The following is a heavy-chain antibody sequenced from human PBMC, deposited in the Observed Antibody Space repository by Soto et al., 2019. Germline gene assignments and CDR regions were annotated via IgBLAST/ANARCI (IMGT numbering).Heavy chain of an antibody. CDR2: ISGSGGST. J-gene: IGHJ4*02. Sequence: LRLSCAASGFTFSSNAMSWVRQAPGKGLEWVSSISGSGGSTYYIDSVKERFTISRDNSKHTLYLQMNSLSAEDTAVYYCVKDWTSYTMIVMVMGYWGQGTLVTVSS. V-gene: IGHV3-23*01. CDR1: GFTFSSNA. D-gene: IGHD3-22*01. CDR3: VKDWTSYTMIVMVMGY.